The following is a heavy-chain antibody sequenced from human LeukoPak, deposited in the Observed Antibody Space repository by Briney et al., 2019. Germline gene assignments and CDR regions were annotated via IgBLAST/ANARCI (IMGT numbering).Heavy chain of an antibody. J-gene: IGHJ6*02. Sequence: PGGSLRLSCAASGFTFSSYAMSWVRQAPGKGLEWVSAISGSGGSTYYADSVKGRFTISRDNSKNTLYLQMNSLRAEDTAVYYCAKSLYDSSGYCDYYYYGMDVWGQGTTVTVSS. CDR2: ISGSGGST. CDR3: AKSLYDSSGYCDYYYYGMDV. D-gene: IGHD3-22*01. V-gene: IGHV3-23*01. CDR1: GFTFSSYA.